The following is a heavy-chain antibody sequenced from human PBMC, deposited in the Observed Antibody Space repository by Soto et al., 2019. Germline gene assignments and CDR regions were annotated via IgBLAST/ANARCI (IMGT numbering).Heavy chain of an antibody. CDR3: ASYHYFDFWIGSRHYMDA. J-gene: IGHJ6*03. D-gene: IGHD3-3*01. V-gene: IGHV4-34*01. CDR2: INHSGST. CDR1: GGSLSGYF. Sequence: QVHLEQWGAGLLKPSETLSLTCAVYGGSLSGYFWSWVRQSPGKGLEWIGEINHSGSTNSNPSLKSRVIISADTSKHQFSLRLSSVTAADSGIYYCASYHYFDFWIGSRHYMDAWGRGTTVTVSS.